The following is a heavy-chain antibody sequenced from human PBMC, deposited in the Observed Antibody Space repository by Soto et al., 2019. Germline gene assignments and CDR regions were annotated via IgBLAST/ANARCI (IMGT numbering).Heavy chain of an antibody. V-gene: IGHV5-51*01. CDR2: IYPGDSDT. D-gene: IGHD3-22*01. CDR3: ARGGRPYYYDSSGYCAFDH. Sequence: GESLKISGKGSGYSFTAYWIGWVRQMPGKGLEWMAIIYPGDSDTRVSPSFRGQVTMTRDASTSTVYMELSSLRSEDTAVYYCARGGRPYYYDSSGYCAFDHWGQGTLVTVSS. CDR1: GYSFTAYW. J-gene: IGHJ4*02.